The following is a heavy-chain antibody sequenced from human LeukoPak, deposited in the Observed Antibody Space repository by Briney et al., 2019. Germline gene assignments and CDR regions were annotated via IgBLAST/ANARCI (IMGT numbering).Heavy chain of an antibody. J-gene: IGHJ5*02. V-gene: IGHV4-31*03. CDR1: GGSMSGYY. Sequence: SETLSLTCTVSGGSMSGYYWSWIRQHPGKGLEWIGYIYYSGNTYYNPSLKSRVTISVDTSKNQFSLKLSSVTAADTAVYYCARVLMTNWFDPWGQGTLVTVSS. CDR2: IYYSGNT. CDR3: ARVLMTNWFDP.